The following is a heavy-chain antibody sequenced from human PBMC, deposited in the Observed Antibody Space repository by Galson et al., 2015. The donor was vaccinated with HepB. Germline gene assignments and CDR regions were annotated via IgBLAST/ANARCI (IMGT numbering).Heavy chain of an antibody. Sequence: SLRLSCAASGFTFSSYGMHWVRQAPGKGLEWVAVISYDGSNKYYADSVKGRFTISRDNSKNTLYLQMNSLRAEDTAVYYCAKDQKKGGRSSYYYYYYMDVWGKGTTVTVSS. CDR3: AKDQKKGGRSSYYYYYYMDV. CDR1: GFTFSSYG. CDR2: ISYDGSNK. V-gene: IGHV3-30*18. J-gene: IGHJ6*03. D-gene: IGHD6-6*01.